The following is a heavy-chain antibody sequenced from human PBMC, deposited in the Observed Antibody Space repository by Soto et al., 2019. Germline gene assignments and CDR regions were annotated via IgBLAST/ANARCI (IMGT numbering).Heavy chain of an antibody. D-gene: IGHD7-27*01. CDR2: IFSNDEK. CDR3: PRIWGPYYYYGMDV. V-gene: IGHV2-26*01. J-gene: IGHJ6*02. CDR1: GFSLSNAKMG. Sequence: QVTLKESSPVLVKPTETLTLTCTVSGFSLSNAKMGVSWIRQPPGKALEWLAHIFSNDEKSYSTSLKSRLTISKDTSKSQVVLTMTNMDPVDTATYYCPRIWGPYYYYGMDVWGQGTTVTVSS.